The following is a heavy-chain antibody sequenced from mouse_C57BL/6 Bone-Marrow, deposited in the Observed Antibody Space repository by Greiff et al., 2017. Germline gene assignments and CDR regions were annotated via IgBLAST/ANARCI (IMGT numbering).Heavy chain of an antibody. CDR3: VRATVVYFDY. J-gene: IGHJ2*01. CDR1: GYAFSSSW. D-gene: IGHD1-1*01. Sequence: VQLQQSGPELVKPGASVKISCKASGYAFSSSWMNWVKQRPGKGLEWIGRIYPGDGDTNYNGKFKGKATLTADKSSSTAYMQLSSLTSEVSAVYFCVRATVVYFDYWGKGTTLTVSS. CDR2: IYPGDGDT. V-gene: IGHV1-82*01.